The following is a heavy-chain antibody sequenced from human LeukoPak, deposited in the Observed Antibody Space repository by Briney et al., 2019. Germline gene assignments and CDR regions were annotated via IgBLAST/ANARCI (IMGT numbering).Heavy chain of an antibody. D-gene: IGHD6-19*01. V-gene: IGHV3-23*01. CDR3: AREGQGAWFWFDL. Sequence: GGSLRLSCAASGFTFSSYAMSWVRQAPGKGLEWVSAISGSGGSTYYADSVKGRFSISRDNAKNSLYLQMSSLRVEDTAVYYCAREGQGAWFWFDLWGQGPMDSVSS. CDR1: GFTFSSYA. CDR2: ISGSGGST. J-gene: IGHJ5*02.